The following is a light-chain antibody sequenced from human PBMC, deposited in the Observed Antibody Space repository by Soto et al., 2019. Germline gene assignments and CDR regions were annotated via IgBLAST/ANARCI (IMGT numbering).Light chain of an antibody. J-gene: IGLJ1*01. V-gene: IGLV2-14*01. Sequence: ALTQPASVSGSPGQSITISCTGTSSDVGGYNYVSWYQQHPGKAPKLMISEVSNRPSGISNRFSGSKSGNTASLTISGLQAEDEADYYCSSYTSSNSLYVFGTGTKVTVL. CDR3: SSYTSSNSLYV. CDR1: SSDVGGYNY. CDR2: EVS.